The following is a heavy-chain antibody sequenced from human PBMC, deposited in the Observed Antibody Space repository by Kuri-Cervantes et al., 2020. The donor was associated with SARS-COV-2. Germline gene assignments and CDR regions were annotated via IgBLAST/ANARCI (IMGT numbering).Heavy chain of an antibody. D-gene: IGHD6-13*01. V-gene: IGHV3-30*04. J-gene: IGHJ3*02. CDR1: GFTFSSYA. CDR2: ISYDGSNK. Sequence: GGSLRLSCAASGFTFSSYAMHWVRQAPGKGLEWVAVISYDGSNKYYADSVKGRFTISRDNSKNTLYLQMNSLRAEDTAVYYCARSRLPYSTRGFDAFDICGQAT. CDR3: ARSRLPYSTRGFDAFDI.